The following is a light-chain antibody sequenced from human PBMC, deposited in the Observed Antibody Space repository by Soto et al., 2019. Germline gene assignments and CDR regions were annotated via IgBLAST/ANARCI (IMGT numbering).Light chain of an antibody. J-gene: IGKJ1*01. CDR3: QKYDSFPWS. CDR2: TAS. CDR1: QGVGYN. V-gene: IGKV1-27*01. Sequence: DIQMTQSPTSLSASVGDRVTITCRASQGVGYNLAWYQQKPGKVPKVLIYTASTLHSGVPSRFSGSGSGTEFTLTINSLQPEDVPTYFCQKYDSFPWSFGQGTRVEI.